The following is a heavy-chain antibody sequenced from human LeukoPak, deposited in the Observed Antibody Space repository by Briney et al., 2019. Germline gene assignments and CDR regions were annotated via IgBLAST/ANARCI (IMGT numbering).Heavy chain of an antibody. J-gene: IGHJ6*02. D-gene: IGHD2-2*01. V-gene: IGHV1-18*01. CDR2: ISAYNGNT. Sequence: ASVKVSCKASGYTFTSYGISWVRQAPGQGLEWMGWISAYNGNTNYAQKLQGRVTMTTDTSTSTAYMELRSLGSDDTAVYYCARGAPRYCSSTSCYCRNYYYYGMDVWGQGTTVTVSS. CDR1: GYTFTSYG. CDR3: ARGAPRYCSSTSCYCRNYYYYGMDV.